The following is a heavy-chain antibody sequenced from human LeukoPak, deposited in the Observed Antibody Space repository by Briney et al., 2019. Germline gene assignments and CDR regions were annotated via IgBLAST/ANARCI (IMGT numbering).Heavy chain of an antibody. Sequence: SSETLSLTCTVSGGSISSSSYYWGWIRQPPGKGLEWIGSIYYSGSTYYNPSLKSRVTISVDTSKNQFSLKLSSVTAADTAVYYCARVPLHYDILTGYSQRPYYYYMDVWGKGTTVTVSS. CDR1: GGSISSSSYY. CDR2: IYYSGST. D-gene: IGHD3-9*01. J-gene: IGHJ6*03. V-gene: IGHV4-39*07. CDR3: ARVPLHYDILTGYSQRPYYYYMDV.